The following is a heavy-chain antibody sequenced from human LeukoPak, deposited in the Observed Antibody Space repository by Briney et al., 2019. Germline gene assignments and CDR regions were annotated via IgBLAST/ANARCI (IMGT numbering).Heavy chain of an antibody. V-gene: IGHV3-23*01. CDR3: AKVPHLMITFGGVNSAFDI. D-gene: IGHD3-16*01. CDR1: GFTFSSYA. Sequence: GGSLRLSCAASGFTFSSYAMSWVRQAPGKGLEWVSAMSTSGGSTYYADSVKGRFTISRDNAKNTLYLQMNSLRAEDTAVYYCAKVPHLMITFGGVNSAFDIWGQGTMVTVSS. CDR2: MSTSGGST. J-gene: IGHJ3*02.